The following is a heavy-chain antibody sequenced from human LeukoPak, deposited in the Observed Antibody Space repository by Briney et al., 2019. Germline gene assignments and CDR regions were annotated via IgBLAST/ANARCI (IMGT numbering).Heavy chain of an antibody. J-gene: IGHJ3*02. V-gene: IGHV4-59*01. Sequence: PSETLSLTCTVSGGSISSYYWSWIRQPPGKGLEWIGYIYYSGSTNYNPSLKSRVTISVDTSKNQFSLKLSSVTAADTAVYYCARVGPVSYYDILTGYSGSAFDIWGQGTMVTVSS. CDR3: ARVGPVSYYDILTGYSGSAFDI. D-gene: IGHD3-9*01. CDR2: IYYSGST. CDR1: GGSISSYY.